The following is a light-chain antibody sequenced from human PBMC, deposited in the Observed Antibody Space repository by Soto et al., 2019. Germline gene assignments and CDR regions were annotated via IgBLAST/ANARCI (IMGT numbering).Light chain of an antibody. V-gene: IGLV2-14*02. CDR1: SSDVGSYDL. CDR2: EGT. J-gene: IGLJ2*01. CDR3: GSYASATLI. Sequence: QSALTQPASVSGSPGQSITISCTGTSSDVGSYDLVSWYQQYPGKAPKLMIYEGTKRPSGVPNRFSGSKSGNTATLTISGLLTEDEADYYCGSYASATLIFGGGTKLTVL.